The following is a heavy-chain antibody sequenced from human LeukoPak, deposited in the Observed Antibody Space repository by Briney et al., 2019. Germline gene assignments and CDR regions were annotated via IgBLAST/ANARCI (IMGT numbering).Heavy chain of an antibody. CDR1: GFTFTSYA. V-gene: IGHV3-23*01. CDR3: AKTHLKKYSSSWYYFDY. J-gene: IGHJ4*02. Sequence: GGSLRLSCAASGFTFTSYAMSWVRQAPGKGLEWVSAISGSGGSTYYADSVKGRFTISRDNSKNTLYLQMNSLRAEDTAVYYCAKTHLKKYSSSWYYFDYWGQGTLVTVSS. D-gene: IGHD6-13*01. CDR2: ISGSGGST.